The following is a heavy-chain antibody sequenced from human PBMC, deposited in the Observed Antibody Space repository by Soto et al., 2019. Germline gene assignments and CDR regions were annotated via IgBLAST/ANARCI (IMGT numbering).Heavy chain of an antibody. D-gene: IGHD3-22*01. CDR3: ARLISSGDAFDI. J-gene: IGHJ3*02. CDR2: ISTYNGNT. V-gene: IGHV1-18*01. CDR1: GYTFTRYG. Sequence: ASVKVSCKASGYTFTRYGISWVRQAPGQGLEWMGWISTYNGNTNYAQKLQGRVTMTTDTSTSTAYMELRSLRSDDTAVYYCARLISSGDAFDIWGQGTMVTVSS.